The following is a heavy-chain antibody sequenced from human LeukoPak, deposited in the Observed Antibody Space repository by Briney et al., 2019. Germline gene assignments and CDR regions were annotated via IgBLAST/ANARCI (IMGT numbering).Heavy chain of an antibody. Sequence: ASVKVSCEASGYTFTSYAMNWVRQAPGQGLEWMGWINTNTGNPTYAQGFTGRFVFSLDTSVSTAYLQISSLKAEDTAVYYCAENLIAAAGTHDAFDIWGQGTMVTVSS. CDR2: INTNTGNP. J-gene: IGHJ3*02. CDR1: GYTFTSYA. CDR3: AENLIAAAGTHDAFDI. V-gene: IGHV7-4-1*02. D-gene: IGHD6-13*01.